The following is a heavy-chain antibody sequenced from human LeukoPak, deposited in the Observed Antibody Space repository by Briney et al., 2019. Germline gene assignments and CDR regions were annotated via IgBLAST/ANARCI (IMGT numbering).Heavy chain of an antibody. CDR2: TIPIFGTA. D-gene: IGHD3-16*01. V-gene: IGHV1-69*13. CDR3: ARVLGEWLENWFDP. CDR1: GGTFSSYA. Sequence: SVKVSCKASGGTFSSYAISWVRQAPGQGLEWMGGTIPIFGTANYAQKFQGRVTITADESTSTAYMELSSLRSEDTAVYYCARVLGEWLENWFDPWGQGTLVTVSS. J-gene: IGHJ5*02.